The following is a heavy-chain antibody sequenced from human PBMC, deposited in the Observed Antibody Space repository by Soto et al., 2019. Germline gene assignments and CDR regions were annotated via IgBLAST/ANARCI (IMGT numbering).Heavy chain of an antibody. J-gene: IGHJ6*02. CDR1: GGSISGGAFS. Sequence: QLQLQESGSGLVKPSQTLSLTCAVSGGSISGGAFSWSWIRQPPGKGLEWIGYIYHSGSTYYNPYLKSRVTISVDRSKNQFSLKLSSVTAADTAVYYCARGGYYGSDISLGRYYYYGMDVWGQGTTVTVSS. V-gene: IGHV4-30-2*01. CDR3: ARGGYYGSDISLGRYYYYGMDV. D-gene: IGHD3-10*01. CDR2: IYHSGST.